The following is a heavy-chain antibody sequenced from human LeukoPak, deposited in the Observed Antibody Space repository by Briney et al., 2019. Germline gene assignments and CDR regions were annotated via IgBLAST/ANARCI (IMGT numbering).Heavy chain of an antibody. D-gene: IGHD3-10*01. Sequence: GGSLRLSCAASGFTLSSYAMTWVRQAPGRGLEWVSYISSSSSTIYYADSVKGRFTISRDNAKNSLYLQMNSLRDEDTAVYYCARFNGASDYGMDVWGQGTTVTVSS. CDR3: ARFNGASDYGMDV. V-gene: IGHV3-48*02. CDR1: GFTLSSYA. CDR2: ISSSSSTI. J-gene: IGHJ6*02.